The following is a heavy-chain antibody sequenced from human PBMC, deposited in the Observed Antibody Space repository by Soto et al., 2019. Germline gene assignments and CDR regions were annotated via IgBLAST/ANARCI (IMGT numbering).Heavy chain of an antibody. CDR3: ARASRGTYYDFWSGFPSLYGMDV. J-gene: IGHJ6*02. D-gene: IGHD3-3*01. V-gene: IGHV3-13*01. CDR1: GFTFSSYD. Sequence: GTLRVSCAASGFTFSSYDLHWVRQATGKGLEWVSAIGTAGDTYYPGSVKGRFTISRENAKNSLYLQMNSLRAGDTAVYYCARASRGTYYDFWSGFPSLYGMDVWGQGT. CDR2: IGTAGDT.